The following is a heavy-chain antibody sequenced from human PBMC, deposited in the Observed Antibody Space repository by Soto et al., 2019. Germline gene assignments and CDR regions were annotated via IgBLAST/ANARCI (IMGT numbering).Heavy chain of an antibody. CDR3: ARGVYGSGNYYTGPSAFDI. D-gene: IGHD3-10*01. J-gene: IGHJ3*02. Sequence: QVQLEQSGAEVKKPGSSVKVSCKASGGTLSDHGVAWLRQAPGQGLEWMGGTIPVSNTAKYAQKFQGRVTVTADKFTNIDYMELSSLRSEDTAFYFCARGVYGSGNYYTGPSAFDIWGQGTMVIVSS. CDR2: TIPVSNTA. CDR1: GGTLSDHG. V-gene: IGHV1-69*06.